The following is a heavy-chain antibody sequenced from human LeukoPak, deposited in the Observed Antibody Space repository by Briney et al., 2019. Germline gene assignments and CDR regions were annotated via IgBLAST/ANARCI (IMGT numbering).Heavy chain of an antibody. D-gene: IGHD3-3*01. CDR3: ARILWIPGESPYFDY. Sequence: GGSLRLSCAASGFTFSSYWMTWVRQAPGKGLEWVANIKQDGSETHYADSVKGRFTISRDNAENSLALQMNSLRAGDTAVYFCARILWIPGESPYFDYWGQGTLVTVSS. V-gene: IGHV3-7*01. CDR1: GFTFSSYW. CDR2: IKQDGSET. J-gene: IGHJ4*02.